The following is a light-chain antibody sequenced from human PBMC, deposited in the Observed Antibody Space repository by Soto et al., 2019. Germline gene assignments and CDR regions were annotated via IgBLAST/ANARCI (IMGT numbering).Light chain of an antibody. CDR2: EVT. V-gene: IGLV2-14*01. Sequence: QSVLTQPASVSGSPGQSITISCAGTSSDVADYNYASWYQQHPGKAPKLMIYEVTNRPSGVSNRFSGSKSGNTASLTISGLQAEDEADYYCSSYTSSSTYVFGTGTKVTVL. J-gene: IGLJ1*01. CDR3: SSYTSSSTYV. CDR1: SSDVADYNY.